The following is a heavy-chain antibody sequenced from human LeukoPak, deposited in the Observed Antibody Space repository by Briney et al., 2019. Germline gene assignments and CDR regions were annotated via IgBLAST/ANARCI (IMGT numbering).Heavy chain of an antibody. CDR1: GGSISSGGYY. J-gene: IGHJ4*02. D-gene: IGHD2-15*01. V-gene: IGHV4-31*03. CDR2: IYYSGST. Sequence: SSETLSLTCTVSGGSISSGGYYWSWIRQHPGKGLEWIGYIYYSGSTYYNPSRKSRVTISVDTSKNQFSLKLSSVTAADTAVYYCARDGVESGFDYWGQGTLVTVSS. CDR3: ARDGVESGFDY.